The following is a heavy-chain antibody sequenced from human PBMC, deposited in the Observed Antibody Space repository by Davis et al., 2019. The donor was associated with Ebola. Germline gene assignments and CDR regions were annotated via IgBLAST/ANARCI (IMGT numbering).Heavy chain of an antibody. Sequence: SETLSLTCTVSGDSISSRNWWSWVRQSPGKGLEWIGEVHHSEGTNYNPSLKSRVTISVDTSKNQFSLRLSSVTAADTAVYYCARSHSDWLLPFDYWGQGTLATVSS. CDR3: ARSHSDWLLPFDY. CDR2: VHHSEGT. D-gene: IGHD3-9*01. J-gene: IGHJ4*02. V-gene: IGHV4-4*02. CDR1: GDSISSRNW.